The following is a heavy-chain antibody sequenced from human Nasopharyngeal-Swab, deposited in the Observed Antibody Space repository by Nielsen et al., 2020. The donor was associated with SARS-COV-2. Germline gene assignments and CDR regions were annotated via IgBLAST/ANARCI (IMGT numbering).Heavy chain of an antibody. CDR2: ISTTTATI. Sequence: GGSLRLSCAASGLGFSNYEMNWVRQAPGKGLEWISYISTTTATIYYADSVKGRFTISRDNAKNSLYLQMNSLRAEDTAVYYCAREVPYSGHDDAFDIWGQGTMVTVPS. CDR3: AREVPYSGHDDAFDI. CDR1: GLGFSNYE. J-gene: IGHJ3*02. V-gene: IGHV3-48*03. D-gene: IGHD5-12*01.